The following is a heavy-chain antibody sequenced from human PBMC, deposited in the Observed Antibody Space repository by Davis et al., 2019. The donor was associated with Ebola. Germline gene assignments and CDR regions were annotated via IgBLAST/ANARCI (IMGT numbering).Heavy chain of an antibody. Sequence: GESLKISCAASGFTFSIHWMSWVRQAPGKGLEWVANINQDGSEKYYVDSVKGRFTISRDNAKNSLFLHMNSLRAEDTAVYYCTRVTSYGSYWGQGTLVTVSS. D-gene: IGHD5-18*01. CDR2: INQDGSEK. V-gene: IGHV3-7*01. J-gene: IGHJ4*02. CDR1: GFTFSIHW. CDR3: TRVTSYGSY.